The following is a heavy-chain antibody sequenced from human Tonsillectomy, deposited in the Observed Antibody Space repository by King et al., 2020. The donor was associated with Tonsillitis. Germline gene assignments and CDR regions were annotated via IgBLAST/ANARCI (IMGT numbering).Heavy chain of an antibody. CDR3: ARAPRITMTHVYFDY. CDR2: IIPVFGTT. CDR1: GGTLNSYA. Sequence: QLVQSGAEVKKPGSSVKVSCKASGGTLNSYAFSWVRQAPGQGLEWRGGIIPVFGTTDYAQKFQDRVTINADKSTNTVHMEMISLRSEDTAVYYCARAPRITMTHVYFDYWGQGTLVTVSS. V-gene: IGHV1-69*06. J-gene: IGHJ4*02. D-gene: IGHD3-22*01.